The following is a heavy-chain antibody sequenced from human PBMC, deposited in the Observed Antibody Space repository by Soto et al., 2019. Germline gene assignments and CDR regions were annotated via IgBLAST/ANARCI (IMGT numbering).Heavy chain of an antibody. J-gene: IGHJ6*02. CDR3: ARNLAAAGYYYYYYGMDV. CDR1: GFHFSDYY. V-gene: IGHV3-11*03. D-gene: IGHD6-13*01. CDR2: ISSSSSYT. Sequence: GGSLSLSCAASGFHFSDYYMSWIRQAPGKGLEWVSYISSSSSYTNYADSVKGRFTISRDNAKNSLYLQMNSLRAEDTAVYYCARNLAAAGYYYYYYGMDVWGQGTTVTVSS.